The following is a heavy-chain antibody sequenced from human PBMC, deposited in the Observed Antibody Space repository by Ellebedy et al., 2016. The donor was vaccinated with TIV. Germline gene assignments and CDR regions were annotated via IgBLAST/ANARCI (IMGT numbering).Heavy chain of an antibody. V-gene: IGHV4-34*01. J-gene: IGHJ4*02. CDR2: INHSGST. Sequence: MPSETLSLTCAVYGASFSGYYWSWIRQPPGKGLEWIGEINHSGSTNYNTSLKSRVTISVETSKNQFSLKLSSVTAADTAVYYCARCSIGSGLDYWGQGTLVTVSS. CDR3: ARCSIGSGLDY. D-gene: IGHD3-3*01. CDR1: GASFSGYY.